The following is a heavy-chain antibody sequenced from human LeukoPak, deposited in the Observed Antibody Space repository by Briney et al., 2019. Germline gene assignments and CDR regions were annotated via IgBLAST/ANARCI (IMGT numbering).Heavy chain of an antibody. CDR3: ARTPSWGNRFFDY. V-gene: IGHV4-59*01. CDR1: GGSISSYY. CDR2: IYYGGST. J-gene: IGHJ4*02. Sequence: PSETLSLTCTVSGGSISSYYWSWIRQPPGKGLEWIGYIYYGGSTNYNPSLKSRVTISVDTSKNQFSLKLSSVTAADTAVYYCARTPSWGNRFFDYWGQGTLVTVSS. D-gene: IGHD7-27*01.